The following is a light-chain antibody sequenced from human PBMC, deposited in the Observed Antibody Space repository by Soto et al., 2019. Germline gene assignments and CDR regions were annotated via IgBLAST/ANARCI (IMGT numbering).Light chain of an antibody. CDR1: QSISTW. CDR2: KAS. V-gene: IGKV1-5*03. J-gene: IGKJ4*01. CDR3: QQYNTYPLT. Sequence: DIPMTQSPSTLSESVGDRVTITCRASQSISTWLAWYQQKPGKAPKLLIYKASNLEGGVPSRFSGSGSGTEFNITISSLQPDDFATYYCQQYNTYPLTFGGGTTVEIK.